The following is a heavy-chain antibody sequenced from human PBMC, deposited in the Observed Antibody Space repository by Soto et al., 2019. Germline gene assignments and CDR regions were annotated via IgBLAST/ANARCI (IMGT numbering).Heavy chain of an antibody. CDR2: IKQDGSGK. J-gene: IGHJ4*02. Sequence: GGSLRLSCAASGFTFSNYGMSWVRQAPGKGLEWVANIKQDGSGKYYVDSVKGRFTISRDNAKNSLYLQMNSLRAEDTAVYYCARDFKYWGQGTLVTVSS. CDR3: ARDFKY. V-gene: IGHV3-7*03. CDR1: GFTFSNYG.